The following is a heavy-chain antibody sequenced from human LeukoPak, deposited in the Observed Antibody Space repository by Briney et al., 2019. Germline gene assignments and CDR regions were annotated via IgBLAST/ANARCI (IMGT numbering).Heavy chain of an antibody. V-gene: IGHV3-23*01. CDR1: GFNFNNFA. CDR3: AKGAEIDH. CDR2: MTGPADTT. Sequence: GGSLRLSCAASGFNFNNFAMSWVRQAPGKGLEWLSAMTGPADTTYYAESVKGRFTISRDYSKSMVFLQMNSLRVEDTAIYNCAKGAEIDHWGQGTLVTASS. J-gene: IGHJ4*02.